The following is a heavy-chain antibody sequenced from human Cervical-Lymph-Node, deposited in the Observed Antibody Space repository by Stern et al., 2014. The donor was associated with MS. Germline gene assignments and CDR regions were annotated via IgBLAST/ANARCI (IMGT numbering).Heavy chain of an antibody. CDR1: GFTLSNYW. Sequence: EVQLVESGGGLVQPGESLRLSCAVSGFTLSNYWMTWVRQAPGKGLEWVARINTDGREKSYVASVNGRFTISRDKAKNSLYLEMYSLRAEDTAVYYGARAFRQLGPWGQGTLVTVSS. J-gene: IGHJ5*02. V-gene: IGHV3-7*01. D-gene: IGHD1-1*01. CDR2: INTDGREK. CDR3: ARAFRQLGP.